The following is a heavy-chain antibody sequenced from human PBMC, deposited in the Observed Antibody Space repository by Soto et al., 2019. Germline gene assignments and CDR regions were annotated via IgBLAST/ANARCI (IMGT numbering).Heavy chain of an antibody. J-gene: IGHJ4*02. CDR3: ASAAVTGTAGLDF. CDR1: GITLSEFS. CDR2: INPNSGGT. V-gene: IGHV1-2*02. Sequence: ASVKVSCKVSGITLSEFSMHWVRQAPGQGLEWMGWINPNSGGTKSAEKFQGRVTMTRDTSISTAYMELSRLTSDDTAVYYCASAAVTGTAGLDFWGQGAQVTVSS. D-gene: IGHD6-19*01.